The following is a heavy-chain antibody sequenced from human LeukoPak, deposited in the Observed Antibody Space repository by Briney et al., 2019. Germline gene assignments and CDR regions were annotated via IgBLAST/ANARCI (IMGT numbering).Heavy chain of an antibody. Sequence: ASVKVSCKASGYTFTSYAMHWVRQAPGQRLEWMGWINAGNGNTKYSQKFQGRVTITADKSTSTAYMELSSLRSEDTAVYYCARARIQYDSSGYEDYWGQGTLVTVSS. CDR3: ARARIQYDSSGYEDY. J-gene: IGHJ4*02. D-gene: IGHD3-22*01. CDR1: GYTFTSYA. V-gene: IGHV1-3*01. CDR2: INAGNGNT.